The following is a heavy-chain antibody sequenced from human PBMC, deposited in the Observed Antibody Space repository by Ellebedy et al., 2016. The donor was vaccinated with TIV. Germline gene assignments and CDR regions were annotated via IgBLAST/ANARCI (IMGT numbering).Heavy chain of an antibody. D-gene: IGHD2-15*01. CDR1: GFTFSSYA. CDR2: ISSNGGST. J-gene: IGHJ4*02. CDR3: VNWGRGAPDY. V-gene: IGHV3-64D*06. Sequence: GGSLRLSXSASGFTFSSYAMHWVRQAPGKGLEYVSAISSNGGSTYYADSVKGRFTISRDNSKNTLYLQMSSLRAEDTAVYYCVNWGRGAPDYWGQGTLVTVSS.